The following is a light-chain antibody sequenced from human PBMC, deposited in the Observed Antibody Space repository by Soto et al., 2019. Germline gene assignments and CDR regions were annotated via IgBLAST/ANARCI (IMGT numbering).Light chain of an antibody. CDR3: QQYNTWLWT. J-gene: IGKJ1*01. Sequence: EVVMTQSPATLSVSPGKRANLSCRASHSVNANSAWYQQKPGQAPRLLIQGASNSATGSPARFSGSRFGTEFILSLSSLQSEDFAVYYCQQYNTWLWTVGQGTKVEI. V-gene: IGKV3-15*01. CDR2: GAS. CDR1: HSVNAN.